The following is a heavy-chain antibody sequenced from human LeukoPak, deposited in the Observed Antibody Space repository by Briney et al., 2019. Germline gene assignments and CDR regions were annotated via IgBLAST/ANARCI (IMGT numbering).Heavy chain of an antibody. D-gene: IGHD2-15*01. CDR3: ARGDCSGGSCYLSLTTIDY. V-gene: IGHV3-48*03. CDR2: ISNSDSTI. Sequence: GGSLRLSCAASGFIFGSYEMNWVRQAPGKGLEWVSYISNSDSTIKYADSVKGRFTISRDNAQNSLYLQMNSLRAEDTAVYYCARGDCSGGSCYLSLTTIDYWGQGTLVTVSS. J-gene: IGHJ4*02. CDR1: GFIFGSYE.